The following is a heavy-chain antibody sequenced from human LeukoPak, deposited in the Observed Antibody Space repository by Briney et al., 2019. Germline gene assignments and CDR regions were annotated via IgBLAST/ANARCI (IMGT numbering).Heavy chain of an antibody. CDR3: ARVAAAGTFDYYYGMDV. Sequence: PSETLSLTCTVSGGSISSGGYYWSWIRQHPGKGLEWIGYIYYSGSTYYNPSLKSRFTISVDTSKNQFSLKLSSVTAADTAVYYCARVAAAGTFDYYYGMDVWGQGTTVTVSS. V-gene: IGHV4-31*03. CDR2: IYYSGST. CDR1: GGSISSGGYY. J-gene: IGHJ6*02. D-gene: IGHD6-13*01.